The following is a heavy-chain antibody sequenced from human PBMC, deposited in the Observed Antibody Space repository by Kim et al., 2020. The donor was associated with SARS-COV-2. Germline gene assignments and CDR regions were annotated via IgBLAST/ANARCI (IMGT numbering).Heavy chain of an antibody. CDR3: AKGAMVRGIFDAFDI. D-gene: IGHD3-10*01. J-gene: IGHJ3*02. V-gene: IGHV3-9*01. Sequence: SEQGRLNIARDNAKNTLYLKMNSLRAEDTALYYCAKGAMVRGIFDAFDIWGQGTMVTVSS.